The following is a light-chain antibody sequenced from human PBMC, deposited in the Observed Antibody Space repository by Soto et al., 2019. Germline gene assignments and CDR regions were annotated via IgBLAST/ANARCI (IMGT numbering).Light chain of an antibody. CDR1: SSDVGGYNY. CDR2: DVS. Sequence: QSALTQPASVSGSPGQSITISCTGTSSDVGGYNYVSWYQQHPGKAPKLMIYDVSNRRSGVSNRFSGSKSGNTASLTISGLQAEDEADYYCCSYTSSSTVVFGGGTKLTVL. V-gene: IGLV2-14*01. J-gene: IGLJ2*01. CDR3: CSYTSSSTVV.